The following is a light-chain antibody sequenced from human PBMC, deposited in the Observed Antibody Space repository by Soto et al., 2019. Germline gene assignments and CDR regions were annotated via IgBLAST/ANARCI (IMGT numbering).Light chain of an antibody. CDR2: EVS. CDR3: SSYTSSTTPVI. Sequence: QSVLTQPASVSGSPGQSITISCTGTSSDVGGYNYVSWYQHHPGKAPKLMIYEVSNRPSGVSNRFSGSKSANTASLTISGLQTEDEADYYCSSYTSSTTPVIFGGGTKLTVL. CDR1: SSDVGGYNY. V-gene: IGLV2-14*01. J-gene: IGLJ2*01.